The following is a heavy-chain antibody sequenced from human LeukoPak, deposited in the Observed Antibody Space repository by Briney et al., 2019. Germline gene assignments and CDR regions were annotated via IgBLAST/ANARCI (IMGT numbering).Heavy chain of an antibody. CDR1: GGSISSYY. V-gene: IGHV4-4*07. D-gene: IGHD4-11*01. J-gene: IGHJ6*03. CDR2: IYTSGST. CDR3: ARDYRNGRYYYMDV. Sequence: SETLSLTCTVSGGSISSYYWSWIRQPAGKGLEWIGRIYTSGSTNYNPSLKSRVTMSVDTSKNQFSLKLSSVTAADTAVYYCARDYRNGRYYYMDVWGKGTTVTVSS.